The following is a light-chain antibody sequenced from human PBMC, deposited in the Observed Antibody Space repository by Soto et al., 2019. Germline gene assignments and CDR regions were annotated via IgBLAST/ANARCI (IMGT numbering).Light chain of an antibody. CDR2: GAS. CDR3: QQANSFPIT. CDR1: QDVGKW. V-gene: IGKV1-12*01. Sequence: IEMHQYPYSLSSSVGDRVHITCRASQDVGKWLAWYQQKPGKAPTLLIHGASSLQSGVPPRYSGSGYGTDFTLTISSLQPEDFATYYCQQANSFPITFGQGTRLEIK. J-gene: IGKJ5*01.